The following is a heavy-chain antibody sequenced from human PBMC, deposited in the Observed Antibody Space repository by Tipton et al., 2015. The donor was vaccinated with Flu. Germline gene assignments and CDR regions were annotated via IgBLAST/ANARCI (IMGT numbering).Heavy chain of an antibody. CDR2: IYPDDSDT. CDR3: ARQDCTTSTCYIDY. V-gene: IGHV5-51*03. CDR1: GYILSSDW. J-gene: IGHJ4*02. Sequence: QLVQSGAEVTKPGKSLKISCKGSGYILSSDWIGWVRQMPGKGLEWMGIIYPDDSDTRYSPSFQGQVTISADKSLNTAYLQWSSLKASDTAMYYCARQDCTTSTCYIDYWGQGTLVTVSS. D-gene: IGHD2-2*02.